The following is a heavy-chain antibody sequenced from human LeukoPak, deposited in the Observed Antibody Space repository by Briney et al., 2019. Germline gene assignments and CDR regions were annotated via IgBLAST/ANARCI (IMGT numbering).Heavy chain of an antibody. CDR1: GFTFSSYW. V-gene: IGHV3-53*01. J-gene: IGHJ2*01. CDR2: IYSGGST. D-gene: IGHD3-22*01. CDR3: ARDNRVVVITTRSGYWYFDL. Sequence: GGSLRLSCVASGFTFSSYWMHWVRQAPGKGLEWVSVIYSGGSTYYADSVKGRFTISRDNSKNTLYLQMNSLRAEDTAVYYCARDNRVVVITTRSGYWYFDLWGRGTLVTVSS.